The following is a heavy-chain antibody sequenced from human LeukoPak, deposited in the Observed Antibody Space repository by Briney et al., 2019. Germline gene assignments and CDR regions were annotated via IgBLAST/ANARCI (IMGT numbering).Heavy chain of an antibody. D-gene: IGHD1-26*01. V-gene: IGHV3-7*04. Sequence: GGSLRLSCAASGFTFSSYAMSWVRQAPGKGLEWVANIKQDGSEKYYVDSVKGRFTISRDNAKNSLYLQMNSLRAEDTAVYYCAMDWELLGYWGQGTLVTVSS. CDR3: AMDWELLGY. CDR1: GFTFSSYA. CDR2: IKQDGSEK. J-gene: IGHJ4*02.